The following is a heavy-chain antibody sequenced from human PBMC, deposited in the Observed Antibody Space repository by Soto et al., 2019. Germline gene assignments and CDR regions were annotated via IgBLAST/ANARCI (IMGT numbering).Heavy chain of an antibody. CDR3: TRDLNHDTGP. CDR2: ISPDGSEE. J-gene: IGHJ5*02. Sequence: EVQRVESGGGLVQPGGSLRLSCAASGFTFSGYWMTWVRQAPGKGLEGVANISPDGSEEYYVDSVKGRFTISRDNAKNSVYLQMNSLRGEDTALYYCTRDLNHDTGPWGQGTQVTVSS. V-gene: IGHV3-7*04. D-gene: IGHD2-8*02. CDR1: GFTFSGYW.